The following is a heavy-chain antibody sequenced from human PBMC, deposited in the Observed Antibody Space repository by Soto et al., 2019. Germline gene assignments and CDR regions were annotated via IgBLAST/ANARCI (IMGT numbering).Heavy chain of an antibody. J-gene: IGHJ5*02. Sequence: QVQLVQSGAEVKKPGASVKVSCKASGYTFTSYGISWVRQAPGQGLEWMGWISAYNGNTNYAQKLQGRVTMTTDTSTSTSYMALRSLRSDDTASYYGARCYVITFGGATQFPVDPWGQGTLVTFSS. V-gene: IGHV1-18*01. CDR1: GYTFTSYG. CDR2: ISAYNGNT. CDR3: ARCYVITFGGATQFPVDP. D-gene: IGHD3-16*01.